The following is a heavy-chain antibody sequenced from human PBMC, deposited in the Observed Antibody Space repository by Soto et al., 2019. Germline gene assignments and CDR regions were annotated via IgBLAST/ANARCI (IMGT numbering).Heavy chain of an antibody. CDR3: ARVSLVVVTALDY. CDR1: GFTFSDHY. V-gene: IGHV3-72*01. Sequence: EVQLVESGGDLVQPGGSLRLSCVASGFTFSDHYMDWVRQAPGKGLEWVGRTRSKANSYTTEYAASVKGRFTISRDDSKTSLYLQMNSLKTEDTAVYYCARVSLVVVTALDYWGQGTLVTVSS. D-gene: IGHD2-21*02. J-gene: IGHJ4*02. CDR2: TRSKANSYTT.